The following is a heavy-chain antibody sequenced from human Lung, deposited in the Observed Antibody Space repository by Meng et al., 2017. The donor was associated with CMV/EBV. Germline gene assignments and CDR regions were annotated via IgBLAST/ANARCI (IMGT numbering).Heavy chain of an antibody. CDR1: GFTFDDYG. CDR3: ARGAGTAMAPAGY. J-gene: IGHJ4*02. Sequence: GEXXTISCAASGFTFDDYGMSWVRQAPGKGLEWVSGINWNGSSTGYADSVKGRFTISRDNAKNSLYLQMNSLRAEDTALYHCARGAGTAMAPAGYWGQGTXVTVSS. D-gene: IGHD5-18*01. CDR2: INWNGSST. V-gene: IGHV3-20*01.